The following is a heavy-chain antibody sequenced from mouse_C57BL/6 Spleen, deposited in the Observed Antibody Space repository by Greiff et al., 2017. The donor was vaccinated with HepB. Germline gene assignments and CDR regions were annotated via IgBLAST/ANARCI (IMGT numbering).Heavy chain of an antibody. J-gene: IGHJ2*01. V-gene: IGHV1-80*01. Sequence: QVQLKQSGAELVKPGASVKISCKASGYAFSSYWMNWVKQRPGKGLEWIGQIYPGDGDTNYNGKFKGKATLTADKSSSTAYMQLSSLTSEDSAVYFCARGGDDGYYWGYWGQGTTLTVSS. CDR2: IYPGDGDT. D-gene: IGHD2-3*01. CDR1: GYAFSSYW. CDR3: ARGGDDGYYWGY.